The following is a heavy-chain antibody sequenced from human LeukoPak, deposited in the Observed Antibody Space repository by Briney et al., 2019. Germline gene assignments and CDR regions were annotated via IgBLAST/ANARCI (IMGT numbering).Heavy chain of an antibody. V-gene: IGHV3-30-3*01. J-gene: IGHJ4*02. D-gene: IGHD6-19*01. CDR2: ISYDGSNK. CDR1: GFTFSSYA. Sequence: GGSLRLSCAASGFTFSSYAMHWVRQAPGKGLEWVAVISYDGSNKYYADSVKGRFTISRDNSKNTLYLQMNSLRAEDTVVYYCARDSSGCMDYWGQGTLVTVSS. CDR3: ARDSSGCMDY.